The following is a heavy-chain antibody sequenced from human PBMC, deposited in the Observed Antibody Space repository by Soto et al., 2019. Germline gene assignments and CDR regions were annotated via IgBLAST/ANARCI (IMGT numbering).Heavy chain of an antibody. V-gene: IGHV4-59*08. Sequence: SETLSLTCTVSGGSISSYYWSWIRQPPGKGLEWIGYIYYSGSTNYNPSLKSRVTISVDTSNNQFSLRVNSVTASDTAVYYCGRVVEGATRHTDFDSWGQGIRVTVSS. CDR2: IYYSGST. CDR1: GGSISSYY. J-gene: IGHJ5*01. CDR3: GRVVEGATRHTDFDS. D-gene: IGHD2-15*01.